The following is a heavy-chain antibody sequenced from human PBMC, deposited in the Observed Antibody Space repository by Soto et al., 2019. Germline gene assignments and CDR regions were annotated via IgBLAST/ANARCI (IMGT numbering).Heavy chain of an antibody. J-gene: IGHJ3*02. CDR2: IYHTGST. Sequence: SDTLSLTCAMPGGSIPSNNWWSWVGQSPGKGLEWIGEIYHTGSTNYNPSLKGRVTISVDKSKGQFSLRVTSVTAADTAVYYCARDQGDTTMPMGAFDIWGQGTMVT. D-gene: IGHD5-18*01. CDR1: GGSIPSNNW. CDR3: ARDQGDTTMPMGAFDI. V-gene: IGHV4-4*02.